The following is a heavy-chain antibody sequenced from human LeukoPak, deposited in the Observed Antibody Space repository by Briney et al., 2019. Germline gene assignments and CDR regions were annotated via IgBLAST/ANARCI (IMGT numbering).Heavy chain of an antibody. J-gene: IGHJ4*02. CDR3: AKCMSSTGVCLNFFY. CDR1: GFTFFNYA. D-gene: IGHD2-21*02. CDR2: IGSDSAT. V-gene: IGHV3-23*01. Sequence: PGGSLRLSCAASGFTFFNYAMSWVRQAPGKGLQRVSGIGSDSATFYTDSVKGRFTISRDNSKNTVYLHIDSLGAEDTAVYYCAKCMSSTGVCLNFFYWGQGILGAVS.